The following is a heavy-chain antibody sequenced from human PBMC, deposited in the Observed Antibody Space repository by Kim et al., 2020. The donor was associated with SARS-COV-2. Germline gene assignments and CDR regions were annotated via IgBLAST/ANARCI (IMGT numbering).Heavy chain of an antibody. Sequence: GSTSYAQKFQGRVTMTRDTSTSTVYMELSSLRSEDTAVYYCARGGGSPGYWGQGTLVTVSS. CDR3: ARGGGSPGY. D-gene: IGHD3-16*01. J-gene: IGHJ4*02. CDR2: GST. V-gene: IGHV1-46*01.